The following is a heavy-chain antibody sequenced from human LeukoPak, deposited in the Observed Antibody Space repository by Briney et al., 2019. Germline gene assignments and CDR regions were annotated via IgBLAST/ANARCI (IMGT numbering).Heavy chain of an antibody. CDR3: ARVRFLEWLGFYYYMDV. J-gene: IGHJ6*03. Sequence: SETLSLTCAVYGGSFSGYYWSWIRQPPGKGLEWIGEINHSGSTNYNPSLKSRVNISVDTSKNQFSLKLSSVTAADTAVYYCARVRFLEWLGFYYYMDVWGKGTTVTVSS. D-gene: IGHD3-3*01. V-gene: IGHV4-34*01. CDR1: GGSFSGYY. CDR2: INHSGST.